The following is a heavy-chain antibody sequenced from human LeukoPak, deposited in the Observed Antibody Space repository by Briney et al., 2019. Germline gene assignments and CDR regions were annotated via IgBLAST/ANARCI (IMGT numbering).Heavy chain of an antibody. V-gene: IGHV3-48*03. CDR1: GFSVSSNY. J-gene: IGHJ6*04. CDR3: AELGITMIGGV. D-gene: IGHD3-10*02. CDR2: ISSSGSTI. Sequence: GGSLRLSCEASGFSVSSNYMTWVRQAPGKGLEWVSYISSSGSTIYDADSVKGRFTISRDNAKNSLYLQMNSLRAEDTAVYYCAELGITMIGGVWGKGTTVTISS.